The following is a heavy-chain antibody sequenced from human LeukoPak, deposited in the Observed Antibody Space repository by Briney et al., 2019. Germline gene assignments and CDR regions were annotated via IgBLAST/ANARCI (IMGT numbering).Heavy chain of an antibody. CDR3: ARDQYSSSWYPSGFDY. CDR2: INAGHGNT. Sequence: ASVKVSCKASGYTFTSYAMHWVRQAPGQRLEWMGWINAGHGNTKYSQKFQGRVTITRDTSASTAYMELSSLRSEDTAVYYCARDQYSSSWYPSGFDYWGQRTLVTVSS. V-gene: IGHV1-3*01. CDR1: GYTFTSYA. D-gene: IGHD6-13*01. J-gene: IGHJ4*02.